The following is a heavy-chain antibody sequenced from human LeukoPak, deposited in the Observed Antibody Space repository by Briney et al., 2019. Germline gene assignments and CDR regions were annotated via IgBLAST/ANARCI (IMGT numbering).Heavy chain of an antibody. CDR3: ARRRYYDGSGYLE. V-gene: IGHV4-39*01. D-gene: IGHD3-22*01. J-gene: IGHJ1*01. Sequence: PSETLSLTCSVSGDSVSRSDSYWDWIRQPPGKGLEWMGTIYYSGRTYYSPSLKSRVTMSVDPSNNQFSLSLRSVTAADTAVYYCARRRYYDGSGYLEWGQGTLLSVSS. CDR1: GDSVSRSDSY. CDR2: IYYSGRT.